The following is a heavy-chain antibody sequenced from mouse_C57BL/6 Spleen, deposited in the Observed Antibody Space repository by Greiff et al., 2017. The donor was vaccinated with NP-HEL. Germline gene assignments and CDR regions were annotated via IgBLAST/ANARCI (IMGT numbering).Heavy chain of an antibody. D-gene: IGHD3-3*01. CDR1: GYAFSSSW. CDR3: ASGGPFDY. Sequence: VQLQESGPELVKPGASVKISCKASGYAFSSSWMNWVKQRPGKGLEWIGRIYPGDGDTNYNGKFKGKATLTADKSSSPAYMQLSSLTSEDSAVYCCASGGPFDYWGQGTTLTVSS. V-gene: IGHV1-82*01. CDR2: IYPGDGDT. J-gene: IGHJ2*01.